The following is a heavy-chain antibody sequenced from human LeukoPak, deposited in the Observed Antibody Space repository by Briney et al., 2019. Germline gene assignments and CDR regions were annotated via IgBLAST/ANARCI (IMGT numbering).Heavy chain of an antibody. CDR1: GFTFGSYT. V-gene: IGHV3-23*01. CDR2: ITTGGPNT. Sequence: GGSLRLSCAASGFTFGSYTMSWVRQAPGKGLRWVSTITTGGPNTYYADSVKGRFTVSRDDSKNTLYLQMNSLRAEDTAVYYCAKDGGLWVSAHWGDSWGRGTLVTVSS. J-gene: IGHJ4*02. CDR3: AKDGGLWVSAHWGDS. D-gene: IGHD7-27*01.